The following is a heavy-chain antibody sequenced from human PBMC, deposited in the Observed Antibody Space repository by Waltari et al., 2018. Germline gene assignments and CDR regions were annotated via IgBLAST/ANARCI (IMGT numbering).Heavy chain of an antibody. J-gene: IGHJ3*02. CDR2: INTYNGNT. CDR3: ARDPNSNSGSFDI. CDR1: GSTFSSYG. V-gene: IGHV1-18*01. Sequence: QVQLVQSGAEVKKPGDSVKVSCEASGSTFSSYGITWVRQAPGQGLDWMGWINTYNGNTNYVRKVQGRVTMTTDTSTNTAYMELRSLRSDDTAVYYCARDPNSNSGSFDIWGQGTVVTVSS. D-gene: IGHD6-6*01.